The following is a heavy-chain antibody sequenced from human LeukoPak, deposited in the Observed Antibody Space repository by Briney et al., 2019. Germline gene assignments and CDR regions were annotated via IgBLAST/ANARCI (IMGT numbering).Heavy chain of an antibody. CDR3: ARSGILGYCSSTSCYDSDY. CDR1: GYSISSGYY. D-gene: IGHD2-2*01. J-gene: IGHJ4*02. V-gene: IGHV4-38-2*01. Sequence: SXXLXLTCAVSGYSISSGYYWGWIRPPPGKGLEWIGSIYHSGSTYYNPSLKSRVTISVDTSKNQFSLKLSSVTAADTAVYYCARSGILGYCSSTSCYDSDYWGQGTLVTVSS. CDR2: IYHSGST.